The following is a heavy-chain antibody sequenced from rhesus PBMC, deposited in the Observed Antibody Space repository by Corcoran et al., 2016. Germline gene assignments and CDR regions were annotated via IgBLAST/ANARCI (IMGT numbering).Heavy chain of an antibody. CDR1: GFTFGSYY. J-gene: IGHJ4*01. V-gene: IGHV3-8*01. Sequence: EVQLVESGGGSVQPGGSLRLSCTGSGFTFGSYYMYWVRQAPGKGLEWVYAINTGGGSPWYTDSVKGRFTISKENAKNTLYLQMDSLRAEDTAVYYCARGRITGTAIDYWGQGVLVTVSS. CDR2: INTGGGSP. D-gene: IGHD1-26*01. CDR3: ARGRITGTAIDY.